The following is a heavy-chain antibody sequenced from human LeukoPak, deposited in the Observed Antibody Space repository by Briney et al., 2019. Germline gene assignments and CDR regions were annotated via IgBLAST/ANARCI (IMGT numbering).Heavy chain of an antibody. J-gene: IGHJ6*02. Sequence: GGSLRLSCVASAMNFEKYAMHWVRQRPGKGLEWVAVISADGRADHADSVKGRFTVSRDNSKESLFLDMSSLRDEDSALYYCATWAFYHGLDVWGQGTTVIVSS. CDR2: ISADGRA. CDR1: AMNFEKYA. V-gene: IGHV3-43*02. D-gene: IGHD1-26*01. CDR3: ATWAFYHGLDV.